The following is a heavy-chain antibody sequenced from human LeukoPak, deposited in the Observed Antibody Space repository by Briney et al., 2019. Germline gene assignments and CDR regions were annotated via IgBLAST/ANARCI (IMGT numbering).Heavy chain of an antibody. CDR2: FYNTDT. Sequence: TGGSLRLSCVASGFRLSSDYMSWVRQAPGKGLEWVSFFYNTDTYYADSVKGRFTISIDTSKNTLYLQMDNLRAEDTAVYYCSTAPAWDLLYYNWGQGTLVTVSS. J-gene: IGHJ4*02. D-gene: IGHD1-26*01. V-gene: IGHV3-53*01. CDR3: STAPAWDLLYYN. CDR1: GFRLSSDY.